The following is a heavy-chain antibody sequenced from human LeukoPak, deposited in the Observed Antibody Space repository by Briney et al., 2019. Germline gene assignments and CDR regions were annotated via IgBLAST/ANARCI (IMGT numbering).Heavy chain of an antibody. CDR2: ISSGGGST. CDR1: GFTFSNYV. Sequence: GGSLRLSCAASGFTFSNYVMSWVRQAPGKGLEWVSGISSGGGSTFHADSVKGRFTISRDNSKNTLYLQMNSLRAEDTAVYHCAKGITVAGVACFDYWGQGTLVTVSS. V-gene: IGHV3-23*01. CDR3: AKGITVAGVACFDY. D-gene: IGHD6-19*01. J-gene: IGHJ4*02.